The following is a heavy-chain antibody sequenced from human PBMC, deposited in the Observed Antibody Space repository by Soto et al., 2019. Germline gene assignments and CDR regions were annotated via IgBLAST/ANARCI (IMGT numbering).Heavy chain of an antibody. CDR2: IYYSGST. V-gene: IGHV4-39*01. Sequence: SETLSLTCTVSGGSISSSSYYWGWIRQPPGKGLEWIGSIYYSGSTYYNPSLKSRVTISVDTSKNQFSLKLSSVTAADTAVYYCAIPFGPPAAGAPFGWFDPWGQGTLVTVSS. D-gene: IGHD6-13*01. CDR3: AIPFGPPAAGAPFGWFDP. CDR1: GGSISSSSYY. J-gene: IGHJ5*02.